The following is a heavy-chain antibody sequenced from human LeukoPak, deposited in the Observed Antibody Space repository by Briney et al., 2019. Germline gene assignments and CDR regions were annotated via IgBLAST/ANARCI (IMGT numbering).Heavy chain of an antibody. Sequence: GGSLRLSCAASGFTLDDYAMHWVRQAPGKGLEWVSLISWDGGSTYYADSVKGRFTISRDNSKNSLYLQMNSLRAEDTALYYCAKANHLGYCSGGSCYSLDYWGQGTLVTASS. J-gene: IGHJ4*02. CDR2: ISWDGGST. D-gene: IGHD2-15*01. CDR3: AKANHLGYCSGGSCYSLDY. CDR1: GFTLDDYA. V-gene: IGHV3-43D*03.